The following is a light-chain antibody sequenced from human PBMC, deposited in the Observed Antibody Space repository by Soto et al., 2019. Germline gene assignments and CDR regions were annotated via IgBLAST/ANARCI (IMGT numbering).Light chain of an antibody. CDR3: SSYTSSSVLEV. V-gene: IGLV2-14*01. CDR1: SSDVGGYNY. J-gene: IGLJ1*01. CDR2: EVS. Sequence: QSALTQPASMSGSPGQSITISCTGTSSDVGGYNYVSWYQQHPGKAPKLMIYEVSNRPSGVSNRFSGSKSGNTASLTISGLQAEDEAEYYSSSYTSSSVLEVFGTGTKVTVL.